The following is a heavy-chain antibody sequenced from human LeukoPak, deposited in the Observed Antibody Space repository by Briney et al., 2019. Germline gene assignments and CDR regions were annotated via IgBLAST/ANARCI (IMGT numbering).Heavy chain of an antibody. CDR1: GFTFSSYS. V-gene: IGHV3-21*01. CDR3: ARSRGYPLLMDWFDP. D-gene: IGHD2-2*01. J-gene: IGHJ5*02. Sequence: PGGSLRLSCAASGFTFSSYSMNWVRQAPGKGLEWVSSISSSSSYIYYADSVKGRFTISRDNAKNSLYLQMNSLRAEDTAVYYCARSRGYPLLMDWFDPWGQGALVTVSS. CDR2: ISSSSSYI.